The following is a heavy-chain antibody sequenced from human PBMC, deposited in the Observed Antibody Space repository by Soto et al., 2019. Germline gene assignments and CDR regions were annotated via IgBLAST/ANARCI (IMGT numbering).Heavy chain of an antibody. J-gene: IGHJ6*02. D-gene: IGHD2-15*01. CDR2: ISTYNGDT. Sequence: GASVKVSCKASGYTFSTSGMSWLRQAPGQGLEWMGWISTYNGDTNDAPKFQDRVTMTSDTSTNTVYMELRSLRSDDTAVYYCARAGAAPYYYYGMDVWG. V-gene: IGHV1-18*01. CDR1: GYTFSTSG. CDR3: ARAGAAPYYYYGMDV.